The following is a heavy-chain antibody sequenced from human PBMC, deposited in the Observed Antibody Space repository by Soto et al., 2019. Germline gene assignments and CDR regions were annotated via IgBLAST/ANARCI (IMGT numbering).Heavy chain of an antibody. CDR3: TKDPLYYDGLFDP. J-gene: IGHJ5*02. Sequence: EVQVLESGGGLVQPGGSLRLSCVVSGFTFSRNAMSWVRQAPGKGLEWVSAINGSGDKTYYADSVKGRFTISRDNSKNTLYLQMNSLRAEDTALYYCTKDPLYYDGLFDPGGQGTLVTVSS. V-gene: IGHV3-23*01. CDR2: INGSGDKT. D-gene: IGHD3-22*01. CDR1: GFTFSRNA.